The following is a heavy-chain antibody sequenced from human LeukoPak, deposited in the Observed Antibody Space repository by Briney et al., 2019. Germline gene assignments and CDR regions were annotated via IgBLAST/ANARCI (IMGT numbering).Heavy chain of an antibody. J-gene: IGHJ3*01. D-gene: IGHD5-18*01. Sequence: GASVKVSCKASGYTFTAYYIHWVRQAPGQGLEWLRWINPNSGGTNYAQKFQGRVTMTRETSISTASLELSSLRSDDTAVYYCARTYTSIPAFDFWGQGTMVTVSS. CDR1: GYTFTAYY. CDR2: INPNSGGT. V-gene: IGHV1-2*02. CDR3: ARTYTSIPAFDF.